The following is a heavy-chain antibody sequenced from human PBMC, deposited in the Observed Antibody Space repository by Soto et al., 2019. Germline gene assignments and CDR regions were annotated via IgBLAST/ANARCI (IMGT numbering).Heavy chain of an antibody. J-gene: IGHJ5*02. CDR3: ARSFYFFNSDEPSGEMWFDP. CDR2: IYYGGST. CDR1: GGSISTGDYY. Sequence: QVQLQESGPGLVKPSQTLSLTCSVSGGSISTGDYYWSWIRQPPGKGLEWIGYIYYGGSTYYNPSLKSRVTISVDTSKNQFSLRLTPVTAADTAVYYCARSFYFFNSDEPSGEMWFDPWGQGTLVTVSS. D-gene: IGHD3-22*01. V-gene: IGHV4-30-4*01.